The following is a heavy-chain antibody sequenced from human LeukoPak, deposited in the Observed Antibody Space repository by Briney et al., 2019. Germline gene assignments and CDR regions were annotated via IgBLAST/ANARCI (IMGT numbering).Heavy chain of an antibody. Sequence: PGGSLRLSCAASGFTFSTYTMNWVRQAPGKGLEWVSSISSTSNYIYYADSEKGRFTISRDNAKNSLYLQMDSLRAEDTAVYYCARESNSGWKSYYFDCWGQGTLVTVSS. CDR1: GFTFSTYT. V-gene: IGHV3-21*01. D-gene: IGHD6-19*01. CDR2: ISSTSNYI. CDR3: ARESNSGWKSYYFDC. J-gene: IGHJ4*02.